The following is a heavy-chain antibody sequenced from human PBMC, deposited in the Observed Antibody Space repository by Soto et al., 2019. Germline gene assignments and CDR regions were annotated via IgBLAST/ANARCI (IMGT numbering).Heavy chain of an antibody. Sequence: QVQLQESGPGLVKPSEILSLACTVSGGSISSYYWSWIRQPPGKGLAWIGYIYYSGSTNYNPSLKSRVTISVDTSKNQFSLKLSSVTAADTAVYYCARDPGSSGSYNWFDPWGQGTLVTVSS. D-gene: IGHD3-22*01. CDR1: GGSISSYY. CDR3: ARDPGSSGSYNWFDP. CDR2: IYYSGST. J-gene: IGHJ5*02. V-gene: IGHV4-59*01.